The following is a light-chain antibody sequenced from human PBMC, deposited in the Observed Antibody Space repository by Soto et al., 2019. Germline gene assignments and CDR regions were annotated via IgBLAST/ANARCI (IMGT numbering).Light chain of an antibody. CDR1: QSIRNY. J-gene: IGKJ1*01. CDR2: AAS. Sequence: DIQMTQSPSSLSSSVGDRVTLTCRSSQSIRNYLNWYQQKPGKAPNLLIYAASSLHSGVPSRFSGSGSGTDLTLTISSLQPEDFATYYCQQSFSSPPWTFGQGTNVYIK. V-gene: IGKV1-39*01. CDR3: QQSFSSPPWT.